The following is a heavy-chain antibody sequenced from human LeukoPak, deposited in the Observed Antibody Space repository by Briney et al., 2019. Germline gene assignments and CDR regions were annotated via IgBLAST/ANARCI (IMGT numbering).Heavy chain of an antibody. D-gene: IGHD3-10*01. CDR3: ATVAVIRGVTYFDY. Sequence: SETLSLTCTVSGGSISSSYWSWIRQPPGKGLEWIAYLFYSGSTAYNPSLESRVTISVDTFKNQFSLKLRSVTAADTAAYYCATVAVIRGVTYFDYWGQGTLVTVSS. CDR1: GGSISSSY. J-gene: IGHJ4*02. V-gene: IGHV4-59*01. CDR2: LFYSGST.